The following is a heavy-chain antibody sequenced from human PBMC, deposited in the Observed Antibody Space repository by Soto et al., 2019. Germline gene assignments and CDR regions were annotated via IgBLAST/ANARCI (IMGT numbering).Heavy chain of an antibody. CDR1: GDSVSCNRGA. CDR2: TYYRSKWYN. V-gene: IGHV6-1*01. J-gene: IGHJ4*02. Sequence: SRTLSLTCPIDGDSVSCNRGAWNWIRQSPSRGLEWLGRTYYRSKWYNEYAVSVKGRITINPDTSKNQFSLQLNSVTPEDSAVYYCARTQSVFDYWGQGTQVTV. CDR3: ARTQSVFDY.